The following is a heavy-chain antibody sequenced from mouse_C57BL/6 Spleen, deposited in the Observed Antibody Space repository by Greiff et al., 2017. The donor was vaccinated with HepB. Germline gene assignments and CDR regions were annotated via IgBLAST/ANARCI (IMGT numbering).Heavy chain of an antibody. Sequence: VQLQQPGAELVRPGTSVKLSCKASGYTFTSYWMHWVKQRPGQGLEWIGVIDPSDSYTNYNQKFKGKATLTVDTSSSTAYMQLSILTSEDSAVYYFARSGLIYYYGSSYYLYYWGQGTTLTVSS. D-gene: IGHD1-1*01. CDR1: GYTFTSYW. CDR2: IDPSDSYT. CDR3: ARSGLIYYYGSSYYLYY. J-gene: IGHJ2*01. V-gene: IGHV1-59*01.